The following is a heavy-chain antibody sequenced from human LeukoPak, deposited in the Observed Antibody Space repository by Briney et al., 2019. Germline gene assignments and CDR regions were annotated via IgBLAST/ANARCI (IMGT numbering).Heavy chain of an antibody. CDR1: GFTFSSHW. CDR3: VRGALRDCSYTSCTRGNWFDP. J-gene: IGHJ5*02. D-gene: IGHD2-2*01. Sequence: GGSLRLSCAASGFTFSSHWMHWVRQAPEKGLVGVSHINADGSATYYAASVKGRFTISRDNARNTLYLQMHSLTAEDAGVYYCVRGALRDCSYTSCTRGNWFDPWGQGTLVTVSS. V-gene: IGHV3-74*01. CDR2: INADGSAT.